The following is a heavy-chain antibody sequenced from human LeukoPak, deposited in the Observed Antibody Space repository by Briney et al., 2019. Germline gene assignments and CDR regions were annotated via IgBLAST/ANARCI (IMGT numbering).Heavy chain of an antibody. CDR1: GFTFSSYV. CDR2: ISGNGGST. D-gene: IGHD2-15*01. V-gene: IGHV3-23*01. CDR3: AKGEGLLGYCSGGSCYLPSV. Sequence: GSVRLSCAASGFTFSSYVMAWVGQAPGKGLEWVSSISGNGGSTNYADSVKGRFTISRDTSKNTLYLQMNSLRAEDTAVYYCAKGEGLLGYCSGGSCYLPSVWGQGTLVTVSS. J-gene: IGHJ4*01.